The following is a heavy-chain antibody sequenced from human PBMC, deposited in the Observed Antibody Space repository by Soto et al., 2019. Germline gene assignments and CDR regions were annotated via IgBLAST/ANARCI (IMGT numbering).Heavy chain of an antibody. Sequence: SETLSLTCAVYGGSFSGYYWSWIRQPPGRGLEWIGEINHSGSTNYNPSLKSRVTISVDTSKNQFSLKLSSVTAADTAVYYCARGPGGSYNPPHYWGQGTLVTVSS. V-gene: IGHV4-34*01. CDR1: GGSFSGYY. D-gene: IGHD1-26*01. CDR2: INHSGST. J-gene: IGHJ4*02. CDR3: ARGPGGSYNPPHY.